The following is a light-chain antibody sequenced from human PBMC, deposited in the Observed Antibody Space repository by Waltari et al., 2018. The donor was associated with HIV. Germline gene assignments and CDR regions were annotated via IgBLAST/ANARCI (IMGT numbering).Light chain of an antibody. V-gene: IGLV1-40*01. Sequence: QSVLTPPPSVSGAPGQRVTISCTGSRSNLGAGYDVPWYQQLPGTAPKLLIYDNNNRPSGVPDRFSGSKSGTSASLAITGLQAEDEAAYYCQSYDISLSAYVIFGGGTKLTVL. CDR2: DNN. J-gene: IGLJ2*01. CDR3: QSYDISLSAYVI. CDR1: RSNLGAGYD.